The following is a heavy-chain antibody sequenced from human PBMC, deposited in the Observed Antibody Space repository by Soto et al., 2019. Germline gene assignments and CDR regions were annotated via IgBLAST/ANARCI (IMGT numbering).Heavy chain of an antibody. Sequence: QVQLVQSGAEVKKPGASVKVSRKASGYTFTHYGITWVRQAPGQGLEWMGWINSFSGATNYPQKLQGRLSMTTDTSTNTVYMELRNLKSDDTAVYYCARDLHSGGKYWYFDIWGRGTLVTVSS. V-gene: IGHV1-18*01. J-gene: IGHJ2*01. CDR1: GYTFTHYG. D-gene: IGHD2-15*01. CDR2: INSFSGAT. CDR3: ARDLHSGGKYWYFDI.